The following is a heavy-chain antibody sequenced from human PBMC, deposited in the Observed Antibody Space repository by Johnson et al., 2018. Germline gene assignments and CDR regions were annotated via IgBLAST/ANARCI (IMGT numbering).Heavy chain of an antibody. D-gene: IGHD4-17*01. J-gene: IGHJ6*02. CDR1: GGSISSFY. CDR2: IYYSGST. V-gene: IGHV4-59*01. CDR3: ASGPTVNHYYYGMDV. Sequence: QVQLQESGPGLVKXSETXSLXCTVSGGSISSFYWSWIRQPPGKGLAWIGYIYYSGSTNYIPSLKSRVTMSVETSKKHVSLNLSSVTAADTAVYYCASGPTVNHYYYGMDVWGQGTTVTVSS.